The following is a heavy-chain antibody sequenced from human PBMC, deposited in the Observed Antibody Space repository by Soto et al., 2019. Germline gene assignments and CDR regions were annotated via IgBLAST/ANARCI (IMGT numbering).Heavy chain of an antibody. J-gene: IGHJ5*02. CDR3: VRDGTKTLRDWFDP. V-gene: IGHV4-4*07. Sequence: QVQLQESGPGLVKPSETLSLTCTVSGASISGYYWSWIRQSAGKGLEWIGRIYATVATDYNPSLKSGVMMSVDTSKKQFSRRLRSVTAADTAVYYCVRDGTKTLRDWFDPWGQGISVTVSS. D-gene: IGHD1-1*01. CDR1: GASISGYY. CDR2: IYATVAT.